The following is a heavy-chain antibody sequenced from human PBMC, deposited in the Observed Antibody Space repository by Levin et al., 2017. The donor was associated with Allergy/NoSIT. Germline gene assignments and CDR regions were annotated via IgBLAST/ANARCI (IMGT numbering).Heavy chain of an antibody. CDR1: GFIFNSYG. CDR2: IWYDGSNE. D-gene: IGHD5-12*01. J-gene: IGHJ4*02. Sequence: GGSLRLSCAASGFIFNSYGMHWVRQAPGKGLEWVAVIWYDGSNEYYVDSVKGRFTISRDNSKNTLYLQMNSLRAEDTAVYYCARKGYSGYSWTRDYWGQGTLVTVSA. V-gene: IGHV3-33*01. CDR3: ARKGYSGYSWTRDY.